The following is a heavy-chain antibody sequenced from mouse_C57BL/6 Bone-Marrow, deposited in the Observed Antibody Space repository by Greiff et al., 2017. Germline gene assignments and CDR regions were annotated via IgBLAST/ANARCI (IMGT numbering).Heavy chain of an antibody. CDR2: IYPRSGNN. D-gene: IGHD2-2*01. J-gene: IGHJ3*01. V-gene: IGHV1-81*01. Sequence: QVQLQQSGAELARPGASVKLSCKASGYTFTSYGISWVKQRTGQGLEWIGEIYPRSGNNYYNEKFKGKATLTADKSSSTAYMELRSLTSEDSAVYFCAREGGYEFAYWGQGTLVTVSA. CDR3: AREGGYEFAY. CDR1: GYTFTSYG.